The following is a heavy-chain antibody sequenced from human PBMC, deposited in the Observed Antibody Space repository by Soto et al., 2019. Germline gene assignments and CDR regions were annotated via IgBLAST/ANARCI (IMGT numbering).Heavy chain of an antibody. CDR1: GFTFSDYY. CDR3: GRDPGLWSDSVAARPSAYSYWIDV. CDR2: ISYSGNTI. D-gene: IGHD6-6*01. Sequence: QVQLLESGGGLVKPGGSLRLSCAASGFTFSDYYMRWMRQAPGKGLEWISYISYSGNTIYYADSVKGRFTISRDNHKNTLYLQMISLRAEDTALYYCGRDPGLWSDSVAARPSAYSYWIDVWGQGTPVSVSS. V-gene: IGHV3-11*01. J-gene: IGHJ6*02.